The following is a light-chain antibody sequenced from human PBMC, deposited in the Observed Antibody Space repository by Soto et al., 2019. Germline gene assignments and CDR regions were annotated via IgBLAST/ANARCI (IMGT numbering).Light chain of an antibody. CDR3: NSFTSRSTYV. Sequence: QSVLTQPASVSGSPGQSITISCTGTSSDVGGYKYVSWYQQHPGKAPKLIIYEVSNRPSGVSNRFSGSKSGNTASLTISGLQAEYETDYYCNSFTSRSTYVFGNGTQLTVL. CDR2: EVS. V-gene: IGLV2-14*01. J-gene: IGLJ1*01. CDR1: SSDVGGYKY.